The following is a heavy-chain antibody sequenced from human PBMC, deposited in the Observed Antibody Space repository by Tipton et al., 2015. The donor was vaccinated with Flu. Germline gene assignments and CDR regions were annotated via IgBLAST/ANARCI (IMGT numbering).Heavy chain of an antibody. J-gene: IGHJ5*02. CDR1: GFTFNNFW. D-gene: IGHD4-23*01. Sequence: SLRLSCAASGFTFNNFWMHWVRQAPGKGLEWVANMNPDGSQKYYVGSVRGRFTISRDNAKNSLYLQMNSLRAEDTAVYYCAKDNQLRTLTDNWFDPWGQGTLVTVSS. V-gene: IGHV3-7*01. CDR2: MNPDGSQK. CDR3: AKDNQLRTLTDNWFDP.